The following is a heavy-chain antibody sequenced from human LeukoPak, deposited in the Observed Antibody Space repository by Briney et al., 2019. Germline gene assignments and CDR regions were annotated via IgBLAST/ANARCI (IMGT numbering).Heavy chain of an antibody. D-gene: IGHD2-21*02. CDR3: ARVTVVTATTFDP. J-gene: IGHJ5*02. CDR2: ISSSGSTI. V-gene: IGHV3-48*03. Sequence: GGSLRLSCAASGFTFSSYEMNWVRQAPGKGLEWVSYISSSGSTIYYADSVKGRFTISRDNAKNSLYLQMNSLRAEDTAVYYCARVTVVTATTFDPWGQGTLVTVSS. CDR1: GFTFSSYE.